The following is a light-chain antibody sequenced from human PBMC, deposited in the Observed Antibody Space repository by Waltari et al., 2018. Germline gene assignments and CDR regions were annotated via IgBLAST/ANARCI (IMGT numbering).Light chain of an antibody. Sequence: DIQMTQSPSTLSASVGDRVTIPCRASQAIDTSLAWYQPKPGKAPNLLIYRSSTLEGGVSSRCSGSGSGTDFTLTISSLQPDDFATYYCQQYSSYGKYTFGQGTKLEIK. J-gene: IGKJ2*01. CDR3: QQYSSYGKYT. CDR1: QAIDTS. V-gene: IGKV1-5*03. CDR2: RSS.